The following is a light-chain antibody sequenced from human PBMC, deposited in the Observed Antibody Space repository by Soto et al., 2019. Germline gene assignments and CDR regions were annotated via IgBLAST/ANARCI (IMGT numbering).Light chain of an antibody. Sequence: EIVLTQSPATLSLSPGERATLSCRASQSVSSYLAWYQQKPGQAPRLLIYDASNRATGIPARFSGSGSGTDFTFTISSLEPEDVAVYYCQQRSNWLTFGGGTKVEIK. J-gene: IGKJ4*01. CDR3: QQRSNWLT. V-gene: IGKV3-11*01. CDR2: DAS. CDR1: QSVSSY.